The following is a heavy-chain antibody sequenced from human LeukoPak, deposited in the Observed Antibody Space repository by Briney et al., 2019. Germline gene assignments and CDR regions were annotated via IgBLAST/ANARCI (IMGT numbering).Heavy chain of an antibody. D-gene: IGHD3-10*01. V-gene: IGHV1-8*03. CDR3: AREIEPFNSGDH. J-gene: IGHJ4*02. Sequence: VASVKVSCKASGYTFTSYDINWVRQATGQGLEWMGWMNPNSGNTGYAQKFQGRVTITRNTSISTAYMELSRLRSDDTAVYYCAREIEPFNSGDHWGQGTLVTVSS. CDR1: GYTFTSYD. CDR2: MNPNSGNT.